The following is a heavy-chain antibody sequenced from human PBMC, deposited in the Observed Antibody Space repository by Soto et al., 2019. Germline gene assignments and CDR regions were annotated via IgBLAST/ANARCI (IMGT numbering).Heavy chain of an antibody. V-gene: IGHV3-33*01. Sequence: QGQLVESGGGVVQPGRSLRLSCVASGFTFSSYGMHWVRQAPGKGLEWVAVIWYDGSRTFYADSVKGRFTISRDNSKNTLYLQMNSLGAEDTDVYYCARDLVPSSSWANTPDVWGHGTLVTVSS. CDR1: GFTFSSYG. J-gene: IGHJ4*01. D-gene: IGHD6-13*01. CDR3: ARDLVPSSSWANTPDV. CDR2: IWYDGSRT.